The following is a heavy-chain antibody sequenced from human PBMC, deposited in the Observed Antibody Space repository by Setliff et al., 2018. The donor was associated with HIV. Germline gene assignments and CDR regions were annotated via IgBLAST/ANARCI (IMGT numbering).Heavy chain of an antibody. CDR1: GFTFRNYN. V-gene: IGHV3-21*01. J-gene: IGHJ6*02. Sequence: GGSLRLSCAASGFTFRNYNFNWVRQAPGRGLEWVSSISIGSGAAIYYAESVQGRFTVSRDNSKNSLYLQMNSLRAEDTAVYYCARDPGRYNGMDVWGQGTTVTVSS. CDR3: ARDPGRYNGMDV. CDR2: ISIGSGAAI. D-gene: IGHD1-20*01.